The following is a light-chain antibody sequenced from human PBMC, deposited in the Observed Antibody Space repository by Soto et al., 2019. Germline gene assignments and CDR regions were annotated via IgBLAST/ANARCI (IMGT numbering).Light chain of an antibody. J-gene: IGKJ5*01. Sequence: EIVLTHPPGSLSLSPGERATLSCRSSQSVSSSYLAWYQQKPGQAPRLLIYGASSRATGIPDRFSGSGSGTDFTLTITRLEPEDFALYYCQQYGGSPITFGLGTRLEI. CDR2: GAS. CDR3: QQYGGSPIT. CDR1: QSVSSSY. V-gene: IGKV3-20*01.